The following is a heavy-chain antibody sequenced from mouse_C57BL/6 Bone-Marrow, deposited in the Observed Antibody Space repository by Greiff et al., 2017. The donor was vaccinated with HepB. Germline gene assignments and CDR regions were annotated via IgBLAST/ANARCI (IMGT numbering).Heavy chain of an antibody. V-gene: IGHV5-9-1*02. CDR1: GFTFSSYA. CDR3: TRDWGYYGDFDY. Sequence: EVQVVESGEGLVKPGGSLKLSCAASGFTFSSYAMSWVRQTPEKRLEWVAYISSGGDYIYYADTVKGRFTISRDNARNTLYLQMSSLKSEDTAMYYCTRDWGYYGDFDYWGQGTTLTVSS. D-gene: IGHD1-2*01. J-gene: IGHJ2*01. CDR2: ISSGGDYI.